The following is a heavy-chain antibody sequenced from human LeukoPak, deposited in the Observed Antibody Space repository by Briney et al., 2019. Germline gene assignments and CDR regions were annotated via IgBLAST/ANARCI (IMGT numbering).Heavy chain of an antibody. D-gene: IGHD3-3*01. J-gene: IGHJ4*02. CDR1: GFTSSSYA. CDR2: ISGSGGST. CDR3: AKDLWAYYDFWSGYIY. V-gene: IGHV3-23*01. Sequence: GGSLRLSCAASGFTSSSYAMSWVRQAPGKGLEWVSAISGSGGSTYYADSVKGRFTISRDNSKNTLYLQMNSLRAEDTAVYYCAKDLWAYYDFWSGYIYWGQGTLVTVSS.